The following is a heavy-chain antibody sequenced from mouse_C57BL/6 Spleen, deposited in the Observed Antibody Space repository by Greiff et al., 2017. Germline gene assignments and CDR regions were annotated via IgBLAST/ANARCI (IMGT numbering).Heavy chain of an antibody. CDR2: IYPGDGDT. Sequence: VQVVESGPELVKPGASVKISCKASGYAFSSSWMNWVKQRPGKGLEWIGRIYPGDGDTNYNGKFKGKATLTADKSSSTAYMQLSSLTSEDSAVYFCAPLNFDYWGQGTTLTVSS. J-gene: IGHJ2*01. V-gene: IGHV1-82*01. CDR3: APLNFDY. CDR1: GYAFSSSW.